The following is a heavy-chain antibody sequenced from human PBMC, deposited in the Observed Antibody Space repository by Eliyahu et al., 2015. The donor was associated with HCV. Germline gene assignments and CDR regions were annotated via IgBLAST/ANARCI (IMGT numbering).Heavy chain of an antibody. V-gene: IGHV1-3*04. CDR2: INTGSGNT. Sequence: QVQLVQSGAEVKKPGASVKVSCKASGYTFTTHAMHWVRQAPGQRLEWMGWINTGSGNTKYSQKFQGRVTITRDTSASTVYMELSGLRSEDTAVYYCARGYDFWSGLGVGDYWGQGTQVTVSS. CDR3: ARGYDFWSGLGVGDY. CDR1: GYTFTTHA. D-gene: IGHD3-3*01. J-gene: IGHJ4*02.